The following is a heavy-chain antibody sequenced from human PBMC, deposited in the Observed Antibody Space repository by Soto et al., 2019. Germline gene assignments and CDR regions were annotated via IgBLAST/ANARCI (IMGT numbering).Heavy chain of an antibody. Sequence: QVQLVQSGAEVKKPGASVKVSCKASGYTFTSYGISWVRQAPGQGLEWMGWIRPYNGNTXXXQKLQGRVTMTTDTXXXXXXXXXXXXXXXXXXXXXCARDLPPQDYWGQGTLVTVSS. CDR2: IRPYNGNT. V-gene: IGHV1-18*01. CDR3: ARDLPPQDY. CDR1: GYTFTSYG. J-gene: IGHJ4*02.